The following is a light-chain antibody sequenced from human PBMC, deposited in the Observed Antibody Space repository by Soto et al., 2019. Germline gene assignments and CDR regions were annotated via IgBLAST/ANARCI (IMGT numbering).Light chain of an antibody. V-gene: IGLV2-8*01. CDR1: SSDVGGYNF. Sequence: QSALTQPPSASGSPGQSVTISCTGTSSDVGGYNFVSWYQQHPGKAPKLMIYEVSKRPSGVPDRFSGSKSGNAASLTVSGLQAEDEDDYYCSSYAGSKNFVFGGGTKVTVL. CDR3: SSYAGSKNFV. J-gene: IGLJ2*01. CDR2: EVS.